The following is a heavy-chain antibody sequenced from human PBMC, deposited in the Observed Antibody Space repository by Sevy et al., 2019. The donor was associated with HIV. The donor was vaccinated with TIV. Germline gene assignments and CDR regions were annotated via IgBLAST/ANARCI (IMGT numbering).Heavy chain of an antibody. V-gene: IGHV4-59*13. Sequence: SQTLSLTCTVSGGSISSYYWSWIRQPPGKGLERIGYIYYSGSTNYNPSLKSRVTISVDTSKTQYSLKLSSVTAADTAVYYCARTSVLRYFDLLLHGSLDYWGQGTLVTVSS. CDR1: GGSISSYY. J-gene: IGHJ4*02. CDR2: IYYSGST. D-gene: IGHD3-9*01. CDR3: ARTSVLRYFDLLLHGSLDY.